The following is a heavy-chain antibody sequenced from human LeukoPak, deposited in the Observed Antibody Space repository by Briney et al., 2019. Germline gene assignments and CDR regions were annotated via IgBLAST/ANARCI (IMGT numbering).Heavy chain of an antibody. J-gene: IGHJ4*02. Sequence: PSETLSLTCTVSGVSISSSNSYWGWIRQPPGKGLEWIGSIYYTGNTYYNASLKSRVTISIDTSKNLISLRLTSVTATDTAMYYCARQTGSGLFTLPGGQGTLVTVSS. V-gene: IGHV4-39*01. CDR1: GVSISSSNSY. CDR3: ARQTGSGLFTLP. D-gene: IGHD3/OR15-3a*01. CDR2: IYYTGNT.